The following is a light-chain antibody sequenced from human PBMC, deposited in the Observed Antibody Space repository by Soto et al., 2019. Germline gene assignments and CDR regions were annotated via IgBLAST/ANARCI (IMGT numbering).Light chain of an antibody. V-gene: IGKV1-5*03. CDR1: QTINNC. Sequence: DIQMTQSPPILSASVGDRVTITCRASQTINNCLAWYQQKPGRAPNLLIYQTSNLQSGVPSRFSGRGSGTEFTLTITSLQPDDFATYYCQQCNTYSTFGQGTTVEIK. CDR2: QTS. J-gene: IGKJ1*01. CDR3: QQCNTYST.